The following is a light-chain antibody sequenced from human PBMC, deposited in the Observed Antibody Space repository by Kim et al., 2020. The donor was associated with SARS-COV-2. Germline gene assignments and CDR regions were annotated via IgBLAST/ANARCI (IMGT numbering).Light chain of an antibody. J-gene: IGKJ2*01. CDR1: QSVLYSSNNKNY. CDR2: WAS. Sequence: RATINCKSSQSVLYSSNNKNYLAWYQQKPGQPPKLLIYWASTRESGVPDRFSGSGSGTDFTLTISSLQAEDVGVYYCQQYYGSPYTFGQGTKLEI. CDR3: QQYYGSPYT. V-gene: IGKV4-1*01.